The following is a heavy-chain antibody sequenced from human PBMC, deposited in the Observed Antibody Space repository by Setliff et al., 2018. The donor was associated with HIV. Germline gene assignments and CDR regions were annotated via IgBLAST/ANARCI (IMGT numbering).Heavy chain of an antibody. J-gene: IGHJ5*02. Sequence: TLSLTCTVSGGSISSGSYYWSWIRQPAGKGLEWIGHIYTSGSTNYNPSLKSRLTISLDTSKNKFSLKLSSVTAADTAVYYCAREPDYSNYYWFDPWGQGTLVTVSS. CDR2: IYTSGST. CDR1: GGSISSGSYY. V-gene: IGHV4-61*09. CDR3: AREPDYSNYYWFDP. D-gene: IGHD4-4*01.